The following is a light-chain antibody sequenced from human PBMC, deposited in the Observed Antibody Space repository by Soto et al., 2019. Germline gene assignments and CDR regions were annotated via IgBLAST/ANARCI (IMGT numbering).Light chain of an antibody. CDR2: DVS. CDR1: ESISSW. V-gene: IGKV1-5*01. Sequence: DIQMTQSPSTLSASIGDRVVITCRASESISSWLAWYQQKPGKAPKLLIYDVSSLESGVPSRFSGSESGTEFTLTISSLQPDDFATYYCQQYNSYPWTFGQGTKV. J-gene: IGKJ1*01. CDR3: QQYNSYPWT.